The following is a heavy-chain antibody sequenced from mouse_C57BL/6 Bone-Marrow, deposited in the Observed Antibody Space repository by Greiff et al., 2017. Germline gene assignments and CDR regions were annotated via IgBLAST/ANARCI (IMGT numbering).Heavy chain of an antibody. V-gene: IGHV5-17*01. J-gene: IGHJ2*01. CDR1: GFTFSDYG. Sequence: EVQRVESGGGLVKPGGSLKLSCAASGFTFSDYGMHWVRQAPEKGLEWVAYISSGSSTIYYADTVKGRFTISRDNAKNTLFLQMTSLRSEDTAMYYCARVNYYGNYYFDYWGQGTTLTVSS. CDR2: ISSGSSTI. CDR3: ARVNYYGNYYFDY. D-gene: IGHD1-1*01.